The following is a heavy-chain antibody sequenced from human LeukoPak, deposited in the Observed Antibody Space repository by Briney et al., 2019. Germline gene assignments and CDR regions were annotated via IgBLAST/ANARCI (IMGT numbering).Heavy chain of an antibody. CDR3: ATSLGPLTEY. CDR2: IWYDGSNK. CDR1: GFTFSSYG. Sequence: GGSLRLSCAASGFTFSSYGIHWVRQAPGKGLEWVAVIWYDGSNKYYADSVEGRFTISRDNAKNTLYLQMNSLKGEDTAVYYCATSLGPLTEYWGQGTLVTVSS. V-gene: IGHV3-33*03. D-gene: IGHD7-27*01. J-gene: IGHJ4*02.